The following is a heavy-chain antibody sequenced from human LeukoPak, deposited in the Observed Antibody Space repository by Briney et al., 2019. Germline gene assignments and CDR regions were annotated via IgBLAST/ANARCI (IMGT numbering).Heavy chain of an antibody. D-gene: IGHD3-16*01. CDR1: GFSLTNYA. Sequence: GGSLRLSCAVSGFSLTNYAMGWVRQAPGKGLEWLSVFNGGGTYSLVADPVKGRFTMSRDTSKNTVYLQMNSLRAEDTAVYYCAREDARDGGYFDYWAQGTLVTVSS. V-gene: IGHV3-23*01. CDR3: AREDARDGGYFDY. J-gene: IGHJ4*03. CDR2: FNGGGTYS.